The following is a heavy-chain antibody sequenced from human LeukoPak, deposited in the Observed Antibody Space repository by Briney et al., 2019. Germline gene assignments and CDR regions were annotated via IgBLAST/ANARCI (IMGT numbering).Heavy chain of an antibody. J-gene: IGHJ6*03. V-gene: IGHV4-59*08. D-gene: IGHD3-22*01. CDR1: GGSITTYY. CDR2: IFSGGYT. Sequence: SETLSLTCIVSGGSITTYYWSWVRQHPGKGLEWIGYIFSGGYTSYNPSLKSRVTLSIDTSKNQFSLKLTSVTAADTAVYYCARRTTSSSGYRDYMDVWGKGTTVTVSS. CDR3: ARRTTSSSGYRDYMDV.